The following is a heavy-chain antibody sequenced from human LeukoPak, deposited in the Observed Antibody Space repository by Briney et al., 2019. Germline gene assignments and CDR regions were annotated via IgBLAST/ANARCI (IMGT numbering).Heavy chain of an antibody. CDR1: GFTFSSYA. Sequence: GGSLRLSRAASGFTFSSYAMSWVRQAPGKGLEWVSGISGSGDNTYYADSVKGRFTISRDNSKNTLYVQVNSLGTEDTAAYYCAKGSYYDSSGSFYFDYWGQGTLVTVSS. J-gene: IGHJ4*02. D-gene: IGHD3-22*01. CDR3: AKGSYYDSSGSFYFDY. CDR2: ISGSGDNT. V-gene: IGHV3-23*01.